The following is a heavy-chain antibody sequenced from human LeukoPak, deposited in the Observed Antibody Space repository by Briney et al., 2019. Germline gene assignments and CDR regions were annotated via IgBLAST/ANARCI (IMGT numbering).Heavy chain of an antibody. D-gene: IGHD2-8*02. V-gene: IGHV3-23*01. CDR3: AKRRTTGNYFDY. CDR2: VSGSGRTT. CDR1: GFTFKNFG. J-gene: IGHJ4*02. Sequence: GGSLRLSCEGSGFTFKNFGMGWIRQAPGKGLEWVSEVSGSGRTTDYADSVKGRFVISRDNSKNALYLEMNNLGVEDTAIYYCAKRRTTGNYFDYWGQGTLVTVSA.